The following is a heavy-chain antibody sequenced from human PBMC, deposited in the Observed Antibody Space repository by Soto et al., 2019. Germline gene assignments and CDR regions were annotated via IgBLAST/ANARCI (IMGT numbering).Heavy chain of an antibody. CDR1: GYTFISYG. CDR3: ARPNDLEYSSSWAAFAY. J-gene: IGHJ4*02. CDR2: ISVYNGIT. Sequence: QIQLVQSGAEVKKPGASVKVSCKASGYTFISYGITWVRQAPGQGLEWMGWISVYNGITNYAQNVQGRVTMTADTSTSTAYMELRGLRSDDTALYFCARPNDLEYSSSWAAFAYWGQGTGVTVSS. V-gene: IGHV1-18*04. D-gene: IGHD6-13*01.